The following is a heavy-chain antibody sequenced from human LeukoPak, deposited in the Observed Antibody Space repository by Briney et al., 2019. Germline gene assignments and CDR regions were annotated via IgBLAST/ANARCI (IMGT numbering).Heavy chain of an antibody. D-gene: IGHD2-8*01. J-gene: IGHJ4*02. CDR3: ARTNLDCKSGVCYDY. CDR1: GYTLTSSG. Sequence: ASVRVSCKASGYTLTSSGISWVRQAPGQGLEWMGWIGANNDNTKYAQKYQGRITMTTDTSTSTAYMDLRSLRSDDTAVYYCARTNLDCKSGVCYDYWGQGTPVTVSS. CDR2: IGANNDNT. V-gene: IGHV1-18*01.